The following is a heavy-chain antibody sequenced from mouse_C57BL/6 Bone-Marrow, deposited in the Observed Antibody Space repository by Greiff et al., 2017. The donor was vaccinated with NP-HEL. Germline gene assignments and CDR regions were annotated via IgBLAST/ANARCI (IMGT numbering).Heavy chain of an antibody. V-gene: IGHV1-63*01. Sequence: QVQLQQSGAELVRPGNSVKMSCKASGYTFTNYWIGWAKQRPGHGLEWIGDIYPGGGYANYNEKFKGKATLTADKSSSTAYMQFSSLTSEDSAIYYCARWDGKSFYYAMDYWGQGTSVTVSS. J-gene: IGHJ4*01. CDR3: ARWDGKSFYYAMDY. D-gene: IGHD2-1*01. CDR2: IYPGGGYA. CDR1: GYTFTNYW.